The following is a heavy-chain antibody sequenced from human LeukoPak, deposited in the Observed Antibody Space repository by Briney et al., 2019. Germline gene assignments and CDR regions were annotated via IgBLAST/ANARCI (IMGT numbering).Heavy chain of an antibody. D-gene: IGHD3-10*01. J-gene: IGHJ3*02. V-gene: IGHV4-34*01. CDR3: ARAAIGDAFDI. CDR1: GGSFSGYY. CDR2: INHSGST. Sequence: SETLSLTCAVYGGSFSGYYWSWIRQPPGKGLEWIGEINHSGSTNYNPSLKSRVTISVDTSKNQFSLKLSSVTAADTAVYYCARAAIGDAFDIWGQGTMVTVSS.